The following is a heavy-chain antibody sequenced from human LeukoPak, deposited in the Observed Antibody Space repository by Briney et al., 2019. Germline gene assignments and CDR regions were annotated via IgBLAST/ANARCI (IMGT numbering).Heavy chain of an antibody. CDR2: IYYSGST. CDR3: ARHVSTMVRGDIFDY. J-gene: IGHJ4*02. V-gene: IGHV4-59*08. D-gene: IGHD3-10*01. CDR1: GGSISSYY. Sequence: SETLSLTCTVSGGSISSYYWSWIRQPPGKGLEWIGYIYYSGSTNYNPSLKSRVTISVDTSKNQFSLKLSSVTAADTAVYYCARHVSTMVRGDIFDYWGQGTLVTVSS.